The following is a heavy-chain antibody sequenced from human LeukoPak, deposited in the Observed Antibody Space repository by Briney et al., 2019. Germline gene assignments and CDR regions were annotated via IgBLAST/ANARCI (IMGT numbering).Heavy chain of an antibody. CDR2: ISGSGGST. CDR1: GFTFSSYV. Sequence: PGGSLRLSCAASGFTFSSYVMSWVRQAPGKGLEWVSTISGSGGSTYHADSVKGRFTISRDNPKNTLSLQMNSLRAEDTAVHYCAKGSAYADFWGQGTLVTVSS. D-gene: IGHD3-3*01. J-gene: IGHJ4*02. V-gene: IGHV3-23*01. CDR3: AKGSAYADF.